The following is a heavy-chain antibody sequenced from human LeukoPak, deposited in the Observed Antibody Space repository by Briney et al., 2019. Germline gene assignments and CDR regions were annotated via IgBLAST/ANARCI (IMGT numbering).Heavy chain of an antibody. D-gene: IGHD6-19*01. CDR2: LIENGATT. CDR1: GFTFSSHA. Sequence: GGSLRLSCAASGFTFSSHAMSWVRRAPGKGLEWVSGLIENGATTYYADSVKGRFTISRDNSKNTLYLQMNSLRAEDTAVYYCARNGRDQWLASDYWGQGTLVTVSS. J-gene: IGHJ4*02. CDR3: ARNGRDQWLASDY. V-gene: IGHV3-23*01.